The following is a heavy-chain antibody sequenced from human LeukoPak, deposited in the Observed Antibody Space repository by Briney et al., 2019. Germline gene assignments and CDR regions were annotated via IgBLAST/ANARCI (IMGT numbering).Heavy chain of an antibody. CDR1: GGSISSYY. V-gene: IGHV4-59*01. J-gene: IGHJ4*02. Sequence: PSETLPLTCTVYGGSISSYYWSWIRQPPGKGLEWIGYIYYSGSSNYNPSLKSRVTISVDTSKNQFSLRLTSVIAADTAVYYCARDLGGRRAIAAAANGDYWGQGTLVTVSS. CDR2: IYYSGSS. CDR3: ARDLGGRRAIAAAANGDY. D-gene: IGHD6-13*01.